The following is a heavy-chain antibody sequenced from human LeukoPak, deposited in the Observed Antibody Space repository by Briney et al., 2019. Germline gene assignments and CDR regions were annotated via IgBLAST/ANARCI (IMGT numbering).Heavy chain of an antibody. CDR3: ARVITGSLTPYDY. D-gene: IGHD1-20*01. J-gene: IGHJ4*02. CDR2: INPNSGGT. V-gene: IGHV1-2*02. CDR1: GYTFTGYY. Sequence: GVSVKVSCKASGYTFTGYYMHWVRQAPGQGVEWMGWINPNSGGTNYAQKFQGRVTMTRDTSISTAYMELSRLRSDDTAVYYCARVITGSLTPYDYWGQGTLVTVSS.